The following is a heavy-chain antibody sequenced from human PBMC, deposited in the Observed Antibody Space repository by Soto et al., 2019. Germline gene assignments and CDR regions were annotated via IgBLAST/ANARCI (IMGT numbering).Heavy chain of an antibody. CDR2: INPNSGGT. CDR3: ARSGFLEWSSFGYGMDV. V-gene: IGHV1-2*02. Sequence: ASVKVSCKASGYTFTGYYMHWVRQAPGQGLEWMGWINPNSGGTNYAQKFQGRVTMTRDTSISTAYMELSRLRSDDTAVYYCARSGFLEWSSFGYGMDVWGQGTTVTVSS. J-gene: IGHJ6*02. CDR1: GYTFTGYY. D-gene: IGHD3-3*01.